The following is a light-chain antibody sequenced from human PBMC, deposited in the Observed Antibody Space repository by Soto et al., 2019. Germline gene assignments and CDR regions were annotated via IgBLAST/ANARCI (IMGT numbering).Light chain of an antibody. CDR1: QSLLHSNGYNY. Sequence: DIVMTQSPLSLPVTPGEPASISCRSSQSLLHSNGYNYLDWYLQKPGQSPQLLIYLGSNRASGGPERFSGSGSGTNFTLKISRVEAEDVGVYYCMQALQTLLTFGGGTKVEIK. J-gene: IGKJ4*01. V-gene: IGKV2-28*01. CDR2: LGS. CDR3: MQALQTLLT.